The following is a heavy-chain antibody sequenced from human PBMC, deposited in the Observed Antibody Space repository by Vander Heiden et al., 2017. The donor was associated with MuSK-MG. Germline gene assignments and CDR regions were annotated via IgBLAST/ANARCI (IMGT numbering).Heavy chain of an antibody. CDR3: ARDPSSSLNYYYGMDV. D-gene: IGHD6-13*01. CDR2: IRSSSSYI. Sequence: EAHLVEAGAAFVEPGGSLGLSCAASEFRFSSDRLNWVRQAPGKGLGWVSSIRSSSSYIYYADSVKGRFTISRDNAKNSLYLQMNSLRAEDTAVYYCARDPSSSLNYYYGMDVWGEGTTVTVSS. CDR1: EFRFSSDR. V-gene: IGHV3-21*01. J-gene: IGHJ6*04.